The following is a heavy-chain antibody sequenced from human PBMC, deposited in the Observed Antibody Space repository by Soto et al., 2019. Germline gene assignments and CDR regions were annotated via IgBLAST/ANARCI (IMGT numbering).Heavy chain of an antibody. J-gene: IGHJ4*02. CDR2: IIPIFGTA. CDR3: ARVAKTYYYGSGSYQPFDY. CDR1: GGTFSSYA. V-gene: IGHV1-69*13. Sequence: SVKVSCKASGGTFSSYAISWVRQAPGQGLEWMGGIIPIFGTANYAQKFQGRVTITADESTSTAYMELSSLRSEDTAVYYCARVAKTYYYGSGSYQPFDYWGQGTLVTVSS. D-gene: IGHD3-10*01.